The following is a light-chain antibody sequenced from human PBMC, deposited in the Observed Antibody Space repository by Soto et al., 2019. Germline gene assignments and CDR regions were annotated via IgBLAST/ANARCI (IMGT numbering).Light chain of an antibody. CDR1: SSDVGGYNY. V-gene: IGLV2-14*01. CDR2: EVS. J-gene: IGLJ1*01. CDR3: TSYTSSSTYV. Sequence: QSALTQPASVSGSPGQSITISCTGTSSDVGGYNYVSWYQQHPGKAPKLMIYEVSNRPSGVSNRFSGSKSGNTAPLTISGPQAEDEADYYCTSYTSSSTYVFGTGTKLTVL.